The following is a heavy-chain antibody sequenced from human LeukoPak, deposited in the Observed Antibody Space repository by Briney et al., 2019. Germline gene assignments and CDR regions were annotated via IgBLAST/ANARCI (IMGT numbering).Heavy chain of an antibody. CDR1: GYTFTSYG. V-gene: IGHV1-69*04. Sequence: GASVKVSCKASGYTFTSYGISWVRQAPGQGLEWMGRIIPILGIANYAQKFQGRVTITADKSTSTAYMELSSLRSEDTAVYYCASDSLGATSFDYWGQGTLVTVSS. CDR2: IIPILGIA. CDR3: ASDSLGATSFDY. J-gene: IGHJ4*02. D-gene: IGHD1-26*01.